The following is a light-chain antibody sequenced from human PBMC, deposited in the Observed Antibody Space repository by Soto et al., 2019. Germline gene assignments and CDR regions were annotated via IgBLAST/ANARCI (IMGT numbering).Light chain of an antibody. CDR3: QRYNNWPLT. CDR2: GAS. Sequence: EIVMTQSPATLSVSPGERATLSCRASQTVSNNLAWYQQKPGQAPRLLIYGASTRATGVPARFSGSGSGTEFTLTINSLQSEDFAVYYCQRYNNWPLTFGGGTKV. CDR1: QTVSNN. V-gene: IGKV3-15*01. J-gene: IGKJ4*01.